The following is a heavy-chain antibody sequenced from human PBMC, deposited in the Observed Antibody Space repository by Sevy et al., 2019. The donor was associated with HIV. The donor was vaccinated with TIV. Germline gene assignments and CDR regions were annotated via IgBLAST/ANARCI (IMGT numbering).Heavy chain of an antibody. CDR1: GGSIRSSSYY. V-gene: IGHV4-39*01. CDR3: ARLLYDRSGYYYFNS. D-gene: IGHD3-22*01. J-gene: IGHJ4*02. CDR2: IYYSGST. Sequence: SETLSLTCSVSGGSIRSSSYYWGWIRQPPGKGLEWMGSIYYSGSTYDNPSLKSRVTISVDTSKNQFSLKLSSVTAADTAVYYSARLLYDRSGYYYFNSWGQGTLVTVSS.